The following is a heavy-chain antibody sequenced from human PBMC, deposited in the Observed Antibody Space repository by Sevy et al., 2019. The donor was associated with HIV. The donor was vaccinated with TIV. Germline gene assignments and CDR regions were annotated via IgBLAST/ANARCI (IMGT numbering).Heavy chain of an antibody. CDR1: GGSVSSGSYY. CDR3: ARVRGGYSGFGGFDY. D-gene: IGHD5-12*01. V-gene: IGHV4-61*01. J-gene: IGHJ4*02. CDR2: INYSGRT. Sequence: SETLSLTCTVSGGSVSSGSYYWSWIRQPPGKELEWIGYINYSGRTNHNPSLKRRVTISVDTSKNPFSLKLNSVTAADTAVYYCARVRGGYSGFGGFDYWGQGTLVTVSS.